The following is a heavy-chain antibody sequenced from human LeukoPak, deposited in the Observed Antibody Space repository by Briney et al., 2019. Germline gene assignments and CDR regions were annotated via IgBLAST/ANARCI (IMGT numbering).Heavy chain of an antibody. CDR2: FEPEEGEHGET. CDR3: ATDRLEIYSFHI. CDR1: GYGLSDLS. J-gene: IGHJ3*02. Sequence: GASVKVSCRVSGYGLSDLSIHWVRHVGGKGLEWMGGFEPEEGEHGETIFAQNFEDRLTLTEDTAADTAYMELASLTSEDTAVYYCATDRLEIYSFHIWGQGTMVTVSS. D-gene: IGHD1-1*01. V-gene: IGHV1-24*01.